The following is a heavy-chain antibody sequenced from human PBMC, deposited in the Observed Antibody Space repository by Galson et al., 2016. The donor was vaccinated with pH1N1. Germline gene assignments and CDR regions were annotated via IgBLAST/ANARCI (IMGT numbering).Heavy chain of an antibody. D-gene: IGHD3-22*01. CDR3: AREDYYDTDLSDWYFDL. J-gene: IGHJ2*01. CDR2: IIPIFNTA. Sequence: SVKVSCKASGRTFGSYGINWVRQAPGQGLEWMGGIIPIFNTAKYAQNFQGRVTITADESTTTAYMELSSLRSEDTAVYFCAREDYYDTDLSDWYFDLWGRGTLPTVSS. CDR1: GRTFGSYG. V-gene: IGHV1-69*13.